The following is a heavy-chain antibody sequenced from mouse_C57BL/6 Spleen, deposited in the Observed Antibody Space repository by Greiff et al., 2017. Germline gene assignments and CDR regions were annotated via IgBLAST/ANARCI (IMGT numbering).Heavy chain of an antibody. Sequence: VQLQQPGAELVRPGTSVKLSCKASGYTFTSYWMHWVKQRPGQGLEWIGVIDPSDSYTNYNQKFKGKATLTVDTSSSTAYMQLSSLTSEDSAVYYCARDYGSSRDDWGQGTSVTVSS. CDR2: IDPSDSYT. V-gene: IGHV1-59*01. J-gene: IGHJ4*01. D-gene: IGHD1-1*01. CDR3: ARDYGSSRDD. CDR1: GYTFTSYW.